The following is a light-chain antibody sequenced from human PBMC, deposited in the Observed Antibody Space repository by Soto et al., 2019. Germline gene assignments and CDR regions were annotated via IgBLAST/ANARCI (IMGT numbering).Light chain of an antibody. Sequence: DFLMTQTPLSLSVAPGQRASISCTSSQSLLHITGETFLFWYLQKPGQSPQLLIYEVSTRVSGVPDRFSGSGSGTDFTLEISRVETDDVGIYYCMQSTQLPPTVGQGTRLEI. J-gene: IGKJ5*01. CDR2: EVS. CDR3: MQSTQLPPT. CDR1: QSLLHITGETF. V-gene: IGKV2D-29*02.